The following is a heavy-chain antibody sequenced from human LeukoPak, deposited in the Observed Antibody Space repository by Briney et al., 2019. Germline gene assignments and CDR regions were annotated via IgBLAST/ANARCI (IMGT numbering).Heavy chain of an antibody. D-gene: IGHD2-21*02. J-gene: IGHJ3*02. CDR2: IYPGDSDT. V-gene: IGHV5-51*01. CDR1: GYSFTSYW. Sequence: GESLQISCKGSGYSFTSYWIGWVRQMPGKGLEWMGIIYPGDSDTRYSPSFQGQVTISADKSISTAYLQWSSLKASDTAMYYCARPAGLAYCGGDCYDAFDIWGQGTMVTVSS. CDR3: ARPAGLAYCGGDCYDAFDI.